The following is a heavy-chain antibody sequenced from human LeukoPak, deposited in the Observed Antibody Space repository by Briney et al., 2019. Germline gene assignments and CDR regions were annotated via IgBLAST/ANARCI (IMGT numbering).Heavy chain of an antibody. CDR3: AREGELYCTNGVCAYYYYGMDV. D-gene: IGHD2-8*01. CDR2: IYTSGST. J-gene: IGHJ6*02. CDR1: GGSISSYY. V-gene: IGHV4-4*07. Sequence: PSDTLSLTCTVSGGSISSYYWSWIRQPAGKGLEWIGRIYTSGSTNYNPSLKSRVTMSVDTSKNQFSLKLSSVTAADTAVYYCAREGELYCTNGVCAYYYYGMDVWGQGTTVTVSS.